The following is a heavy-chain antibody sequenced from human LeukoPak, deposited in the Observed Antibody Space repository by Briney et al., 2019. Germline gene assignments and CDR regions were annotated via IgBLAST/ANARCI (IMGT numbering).Heavy chain of an antibody. J-gene: IGHJ6*02. V-gene: IGHV1-18*01. CDR2: ISAYNGNT. Sequence: ASVKVSCKASGYTFTSYGISWVRQAPGQGLEWMGWISAYNGNTNYAQKLQGRVTMTTDTSTSTAYMELRSLRSDDTAVYYCARDGFGSGSYYYYYGMDVWGQGTTVTVSS. CDR3: ARDGFGSGSYYYYYGMDV. CDR1: GYTFTSYG. D-gene: IGHD3-10*01.